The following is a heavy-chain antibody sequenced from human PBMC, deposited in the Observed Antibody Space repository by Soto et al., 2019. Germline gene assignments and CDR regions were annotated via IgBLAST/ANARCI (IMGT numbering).Heavy chain of an antibody. V-gene: IGHV5-10-1*01. D-gene: IGHD2-2*01. CDR1: GYSFTSYW. Sequence: GESLKISCKVSGYSFTSYWISWVRQMPGKGLEWMGRIDPSDSYTNYSPSFQGHVTISADKSISTAYLQWSSLKASDTAMYYCARQGRGSDCSSTSCYVDYWGQGTLVTVSS. CDR2: IDPSDSYT. J-gene: IGHJ4*02. CDR3: ARQGRGSDCSSTSCYVDY.